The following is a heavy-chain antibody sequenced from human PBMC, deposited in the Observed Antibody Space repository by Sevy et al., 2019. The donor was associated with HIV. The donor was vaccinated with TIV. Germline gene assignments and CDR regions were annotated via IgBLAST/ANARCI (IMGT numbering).Heavy chain of an antibody. V-gene: IGHV1-2*02. CDR2: INSAGT. J-gene: IGHJ5*02. CDR3: ATSANLDTSWFDP. Sequence: ASVKVSCKTSGSTFSDDYIHWVRQAPGERLEWMGWINSAGTNYAETFRGRVTMTRDAPITTAYMELNSHRSDDTATYYCATSANLDTSWFDPWGQGIVFTVSS. CDR1: GSTFSDDY. D-gene: IGHD1-1*01.